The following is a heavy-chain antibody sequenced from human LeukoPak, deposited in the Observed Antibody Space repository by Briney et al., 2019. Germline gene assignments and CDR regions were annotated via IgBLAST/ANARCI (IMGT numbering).Heavy chain of an antibody. V-gene: IGHV1-8*03. D-gene: IGHD5/OR15-5a*01. J-gene: IGHJ4*02. CDR3: ARELSTSVPDF. CDR1: GYTFTRHA. Sequence: ASVKVSCKASGYTFTRHAISWVRQAPGLGLEWMGWIRPDSGDTGHAQKFRGRVVITRDNSIDTTYMELSSLISEDTAIYYCARELSTSVPDFWGQGTLVTVSS. CDR2: IRPDSGDT.